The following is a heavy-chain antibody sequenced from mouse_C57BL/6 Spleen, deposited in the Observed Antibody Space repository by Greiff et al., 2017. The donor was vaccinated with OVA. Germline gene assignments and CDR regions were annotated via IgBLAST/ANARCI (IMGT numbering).Heavy chain of an antibody. CDR3: ARLSDGNWYFDV. J-gene: IGHJ1*03. Sequence: VQLQQSGAELVRPGTSVKVSCKASGYAFTNYLIEWVKQRPGQGLEWIGVINPGSGGTNYNEKFKGKATLTADKSSSTAYMQLSSLTSEDSAVYFCARLSDGNWYFDVWGTGTTVTVSS. CDR2: INPGSGGT. V-gene: IGHV1-54*01. CDR1: GYAFTNYL.